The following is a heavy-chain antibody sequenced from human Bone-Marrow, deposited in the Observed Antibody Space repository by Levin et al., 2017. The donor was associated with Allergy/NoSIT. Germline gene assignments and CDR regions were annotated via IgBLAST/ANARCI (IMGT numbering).Heavy chain of an antibody. Sequence: GESLKISCKTSGYTFTSYYMHCVRQAPGQGLEWMGVINPRGGSTNYAQKFQGRVTMTRDTSTSTVYMELSSLRSDDTAVYFCARGRRNYYFDCWGQGTLVTVSS. CDR2: INPRGGST. V-gene: IGHV1-46*01. CDR3: ARGRRNYYFDC. D-gene: IGHD1-7*01. J-gene: IGHJ4*02. CDR1: GYTFTSYY.